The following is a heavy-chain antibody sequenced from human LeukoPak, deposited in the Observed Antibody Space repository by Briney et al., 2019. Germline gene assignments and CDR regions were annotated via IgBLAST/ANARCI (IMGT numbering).Heavy chain of an antibody. CDR2: IYYSGST. CDR1: GGTVSSSSYY. Sequence: SETLSLTCTVSGGTVSSSSYYWGWIRQPPGKGLEWIGSIYYSGSTYYNPSLKSRVTISVDTSKNQFSLKLSSVTAADTDVYYCARLPIVVVVASLALGGIWGQGTMVTVSS. J-gene: IGHJ3*02. CDR3: ARLPIVVVVASLALGGI. V-gene: IGHV4-39*01. D-gene: IGHD2-15*01.